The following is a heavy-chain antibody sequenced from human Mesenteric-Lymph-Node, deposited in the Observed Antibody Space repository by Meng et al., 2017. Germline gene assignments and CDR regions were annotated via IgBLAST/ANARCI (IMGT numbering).Heavy chain of an antibody. CDR3: ARIAVSGNDGFDV. D-gene: IGHD6-19*01. V-gene: IGHV3-21*06. CDR1: GFTFTSNS. J-gene: IGHJ3*01. Sequence: GGSLRLSCAASGFTFTSNSMHWVRQAPGRGLEWVSSISRSSTYIYYADSVKGRFTISRDNAKNSLYLQLNSLRAEDTAVYYCARIAVSGNDGFDVWGQGTMVTVSS. CDR2: ISRSSTYI.